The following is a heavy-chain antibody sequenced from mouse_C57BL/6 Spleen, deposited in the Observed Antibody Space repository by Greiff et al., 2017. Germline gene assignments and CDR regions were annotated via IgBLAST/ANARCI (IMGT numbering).Heavy chain of an antibody. CDR2: IDPENGDT. D-gene: IGHD4-1*01. Sequence: VQLKQSGAELVRPGASVKLSCTASGFNIKDDYMPWVKQRPEQGLEWIGWIDPENGDTEYASKFQGKATITADTSSNTAYLQLSSLTSEDTAVYYCNTTGVFDYWGQGTTRTVSS. J-gene: IGHJ2*01. CDR1: GFNIKDDY. CDR3: NTTGVFDY. V-gene: IGHV14-4*01.